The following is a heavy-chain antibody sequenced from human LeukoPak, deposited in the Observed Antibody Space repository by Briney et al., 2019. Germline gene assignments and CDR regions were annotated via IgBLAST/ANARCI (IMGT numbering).Heavy chain of an antibody. D-gene: IGHD3-3*01. J-gene: IGHJ5*02. CDR1: GYSFTSYW. Sequence: GESLKISCKGSGYSFTSYWIGWVRQMPGKGLEWVGIICPGDSDTRYSPSFQGQVTISADKSISTAYLQWSSLKASDTAMYYCARQQEWSVYNWFDPWGQGTLVTVSS. V-gene: IGHV5-51*01. CDR3: ARQQEWSVYNWFDP. CDR2: ICPGDSDT.